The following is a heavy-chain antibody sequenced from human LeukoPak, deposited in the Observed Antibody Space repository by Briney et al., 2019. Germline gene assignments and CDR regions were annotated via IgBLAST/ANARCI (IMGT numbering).Heavy chain of an antibody. CDR2: IYSSGST. CDR3: ARQNYDFWSGYFWFDP. V-gene: IGHV4-4*09. J-gene: IGHJ5*02. CDR1: GGSISSYY. Sequence: KPSETLSLTCTVSGGSISSYYWSWIRQSPGKGLEWIGYIYSSGSTNYSPSLESRVTISVDTSKNQFSLKLSSVTAADTAVYYCARQNYDFWSGYFWFDPWGQGTLVTVPS. D-gene: IGHD3-3*01.